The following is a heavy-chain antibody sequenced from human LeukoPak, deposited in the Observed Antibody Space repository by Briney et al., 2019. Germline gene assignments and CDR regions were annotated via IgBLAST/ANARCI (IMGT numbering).Heavy chain of an antibody. Sequence: ASVKVSCKASGYTFTSYGISWVRQAPGQGLEWMGGIIPIFGTANYAQKFQGRVTITADKSTSTAYMELSSLRHEDTAVYYCAXXXXXGGGYEINYYYYYMDVWGKGTTVTVSS. J-gene: IGHJ6*03. CDR3: AXXXXXGGGYEINYYYYYMDV. CDR2: IIPIFGTA. D-gene: IGHD5-12*01. V-gene: IGHV1-69*06. CDR1: GYTFTSYG.